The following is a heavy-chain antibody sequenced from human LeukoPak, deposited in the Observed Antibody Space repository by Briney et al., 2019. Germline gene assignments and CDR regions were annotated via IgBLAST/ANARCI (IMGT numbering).Heavy chain of an antibody. CDR1: GFTFSGSA. CDR2: IRSKANSYAT. Sequence: PGGSLRLSCAASGFTFSGSAMHWVRQASGKGLEWVGRIRSKANSYATAYAASVKGRFTISRDDSKNTAYLQMNSLKTEDTAVYYCAKLMRAMIRGGLFDFDYWGQGTLVTVSS. D-gene: IGHD3-10*01. CDR3: AKLMRAMIRGGLFDFDY. V-gene: IGHV3-73*01. J-gene: IGHJ4*02.